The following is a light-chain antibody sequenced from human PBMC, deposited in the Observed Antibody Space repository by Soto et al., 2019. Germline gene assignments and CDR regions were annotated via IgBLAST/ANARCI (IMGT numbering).Light chain of an antibody. CDR3: AAWDDSRYV. V-gene: IGLV1-44*01. CDR1: SSNIGSNT. Sequence: QSVLTQPPSASGTPGQRVTISCSGSSSNIGSNTVNWYQQLPGTAPKLLIYGNNQRPSGVPDRFSGSKSGTSASLAISGLQSEDEADYYCAAWDDSRYVFGTGTKLTVL. CDR2: GNN. J-gene: IGLJ1*01.